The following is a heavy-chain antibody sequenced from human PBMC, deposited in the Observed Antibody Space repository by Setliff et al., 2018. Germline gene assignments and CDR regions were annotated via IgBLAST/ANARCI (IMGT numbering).Heavy chain of an antibody. CDR1: GGSLSSFY. J-gene: IGHJ4*02. CDR3: ARAGMASLNRKGVFEY. CDR2: IDHSGGT. Sequence: SETLSLTCTASGGSLSSFYWSWIRQSPGRGLDWIGYIDHSGGTSYNPSFESRVAISADRSNHQVFLKLTSVTAADTAVYYCARAGMASLNRKGVFEYWGQGTLVTVSS. V-gene: IGHV4-59*01. D-gene: IGHD3-10*01.